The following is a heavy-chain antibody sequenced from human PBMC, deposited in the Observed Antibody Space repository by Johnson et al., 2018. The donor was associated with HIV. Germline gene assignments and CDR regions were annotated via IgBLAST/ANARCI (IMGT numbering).Heavy chain of an antibody. Sequence: QVQLVESGGGVVQPGRSLRLSCAASGFTFSSYGMHWVRQAPGKGLEWVAFIRYDGSNKYYADSVKGRFTISRDNSKNTLYLQMNSLRAEDTAVYYCATDHAEGCGPRTSARPCNAFDIWGQGTMVTVSS. D-gene: IGHD1-1*01. J-gene: IGHJ3*02. CDR1: GFTFSSYG. V-gene: IGHV3-30*02. CDR3: ATDHAEGCGPRTSARPCNAFDI. CDR2: IRYDGSNK.